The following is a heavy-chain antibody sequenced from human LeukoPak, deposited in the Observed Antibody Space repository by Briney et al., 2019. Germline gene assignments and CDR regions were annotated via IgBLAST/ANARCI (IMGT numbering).Heavy chain of an antibody. CDR2: INPNSGGT. Sequence: ASVKVSCKASGGTFSSYAISWVRQAPGQGLEWMGWINPNSGGTNYAQKFQGRVTMTRDTSISTAYMELSRLRSDDTAVYYCARGLYYYDSSGYLSDYWGQGTLVTVSS. D-gene: IGHD3-22*01. J-gene: IGHJ4*02. CDR1: GGTFSSYA. V-gene: IGHV1-2*02. CDR3: ARGLYYYDSSGYLSDY.